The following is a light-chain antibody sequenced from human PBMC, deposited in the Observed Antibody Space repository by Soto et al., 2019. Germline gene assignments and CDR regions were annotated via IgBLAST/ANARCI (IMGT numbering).Light chain of an antibody. J-gene: IGLJ1*01. V-gene: IGLV2-14*01. CDR2: DVS. CDR3: TSYTSSSTLYF. Sequence: QSVLTQPASLSGSPGQSITISCTGTSSDVGGYNFVSWYQQHPGKAPKLMIYDVSNRPSGVSNRFSGSKSGNTASLTISGLQAEDEAVYYCTSYTSSSTLYFFGSGPKAPVL. CDR1: SSDVGGYNF.